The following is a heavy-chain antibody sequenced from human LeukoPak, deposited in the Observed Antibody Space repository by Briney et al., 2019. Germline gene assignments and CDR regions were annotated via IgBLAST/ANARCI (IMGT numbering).Heavy chain of an antibody. V-gene: IGHV5-51*01. CDR3: ARLGGPSGSGTFYYYYIEV. J-gene: IGHJ6*03. D-gene: IGHD3-10*01. Sequence: GESLKISCKGSGYNFANYWIGWVRQMPGKGLEWMGIINPGDSDTRYSLSFQGQVTISADKSLNTAYVQWSSLKASGTAMYYCARLGGPSGSGTFYYYYIEVWGKGTTVTVSS. CDR2: INPGDSDT. CDR1: GYNFANYW.